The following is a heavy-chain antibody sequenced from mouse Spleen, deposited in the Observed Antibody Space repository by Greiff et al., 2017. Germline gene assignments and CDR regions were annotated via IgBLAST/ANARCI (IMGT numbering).Heavy chain of an antibody. V-gene: IGHV1-42*01. J-gene: IGHJ2*01. CDR1: GYSFTGYY. Sequence: EVKLQESGPELVKPGASVKISCKASGYSFTGYYMNWVKQSPEKSLEWIGEINPSTGGTTYNQKFKAKATLTVDKSSSTAYMQLKSLTSEDSAVYYCARRRITTVVATDYWGQGTTLTVSS. CDR3: ARRRITTVVATDY. D-gene: IGHD1-1*01. CDR2: INPSTGGT.